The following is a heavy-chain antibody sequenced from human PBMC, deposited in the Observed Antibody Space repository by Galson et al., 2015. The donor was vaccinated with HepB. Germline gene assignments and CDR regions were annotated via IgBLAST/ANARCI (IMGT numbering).Heavy chain of an antibody. CDR2: IGAPGDT. J-gene: IGHJ2*01. CDR3: ARGAYGDANWSFDL. D-gene: IGHD4-17*01. CDR1: GFTFSSHD. Sequence: SLRLSCAASGFTFSSHDMHWVRQSTGQGLEWVSAIGAPGDTYYPASVQGRFTISRETAKNSLYLQMNSLTAGDTAVYYCARGAYGDANWSFDLWGRGTLVTVSS. V-gene: IGHV3-13*04.